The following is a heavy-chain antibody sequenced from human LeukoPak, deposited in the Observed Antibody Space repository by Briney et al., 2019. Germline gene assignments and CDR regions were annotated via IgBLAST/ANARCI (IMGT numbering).Heavy chain of an antibody. CDR3: ARPSPHYYDSSGYLRSAFDI. CDR1: GGSISTSNYY. Sequence: SETLSLTCTVSGGSISTSNYYWGWIRQPPGKGLEWIGNIFYSGSTYYSPSLKSRVTISLDTSKNQFSLKLSSVTAADTAVYYCARPSPHYYDSSGYLRSAFDIWGQGTMVTVSS. V-gene: IGHV4-39*01. CDR2: IFYSGST. J-gene: IGHJ3*02. D-gene: IGHD3-22*01.